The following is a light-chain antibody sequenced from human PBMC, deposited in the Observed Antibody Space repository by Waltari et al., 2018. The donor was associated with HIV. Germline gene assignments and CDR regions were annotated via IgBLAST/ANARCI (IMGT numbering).Light chain of an antibody. Sequence: QAVVTQEPSLTVSPGGTVTLTCGSSTGAVTSGHSPYCFHQRPGQAPRTLIHDTSNKHSWTPARFSGSLLGGKAALTLSGAQPEDEAEYYCLLSYGGPRVFGGGTKLTVL. J-gene: IGLJ2*01. CDR3: LLSYGGPRV. CDR2: DTS. V-gene: IGLV7-46*01. CDR1: TGAVTSGHS.